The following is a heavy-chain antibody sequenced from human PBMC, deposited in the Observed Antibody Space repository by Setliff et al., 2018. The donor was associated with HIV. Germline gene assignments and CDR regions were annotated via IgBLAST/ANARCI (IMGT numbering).Heavy chain of an antibody. CDR2: LNPTSGNT. J-gene: IGHJ4*02. Sequence: ASVKVSCKASGYTFTSLDFNWARQATGQGPEWMGWLNPTSGNTGSAQRFQGRVTMTRNTSISIAYMELSNLRSEDTAVYYCARGAPGRSCSGGSCSYFDYWGQGTLVTVSS. CDR1: GYTFTSLD. V-gene: IGHV1-8*01. D-gene: IGHD2-15*01. CDR3: ARGAPGRSCSGGSCSYFDY.